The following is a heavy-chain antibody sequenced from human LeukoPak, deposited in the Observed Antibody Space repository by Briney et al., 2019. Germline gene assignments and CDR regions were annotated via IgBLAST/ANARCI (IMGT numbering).Heavy chain of an antibody. CDR3: AMLDSGNY. CDR2: IHYSGST. J-gene: IGHJ4*02. CDR1: GGSISSSSYY. D-gene: IGHD3-10*01. Sequence: SEILSLTCTVSGGSISSSSYYWGWIRQPPGKGLEWIGTIHYSGSTHYNPSLKSRVTISVDTSKNQFSLKLSSVTAADTAVYYCAMLDSGNYWGQGTLVTVSS. V-gene: IGHV4-39*07.